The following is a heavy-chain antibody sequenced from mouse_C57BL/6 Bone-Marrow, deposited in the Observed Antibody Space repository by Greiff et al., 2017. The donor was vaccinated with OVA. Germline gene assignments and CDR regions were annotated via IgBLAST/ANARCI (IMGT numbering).Heavy chain of an antibody. J-gene: IGHJ4*01. Sequence: EVKLMESGGGLVQPGGSLSLSCAASGFTFTDYYMNWVRQTPGQALEWLGFIRNRANGYTTEYSASVKGRFTISRDNSQSILYLQMNALRAEDSAAYSGASPSNGSSSYAMDYWGQGTSVTVSS. D-gene: IGHD1-1*01. CDR2: IRNRANGYTT. CDR1: GFTFTDYY. CDR3: ASPSNGSSSYAMDY. V-gene: IGHV7-3*01.